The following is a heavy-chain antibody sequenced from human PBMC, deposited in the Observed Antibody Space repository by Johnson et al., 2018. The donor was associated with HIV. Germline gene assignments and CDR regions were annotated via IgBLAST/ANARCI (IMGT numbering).Heavy chain of an antibody. Sequence: QVQLVESGGGVGQPGGSLRLSCAASGFIFSTYGMHWVRQAPGKGLEWVAFMRSDGRIEYYADSVKGRFTASKNNSKNTLYLQMDSLRTEDTAVYYCAKELRPNSSGYYPYDAFDIWGQGTMVTVSS. V-gene: IGHV3-30*02. CDR1: GFIFSTYG. CDR2: MRSDGRIE. D-gene: IGHD3-22*01. CDR3: AKELRPNSSGYYPYDAFDI. J-gene: IGHJ3*02.